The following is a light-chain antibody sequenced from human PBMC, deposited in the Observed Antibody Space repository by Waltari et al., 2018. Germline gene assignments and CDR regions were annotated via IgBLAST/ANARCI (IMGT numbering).Light chain of an antibody. CDR2: GAS. CDR3: QQYNNWPPVT. Sequence: EIVMTQSPATLSVSPGERAPLSCRASQSVSSNLAWYQQKPGQDPRLLIYGASTRATGIPARFSGSGSGTEFTLTISSLQSEDFAVYYCQQYNNWPPVTFGQGTKVEIK. J-gene: IGKJ1*01. V-gene: IGKV3-15*01. CDR1: QSVSSN.